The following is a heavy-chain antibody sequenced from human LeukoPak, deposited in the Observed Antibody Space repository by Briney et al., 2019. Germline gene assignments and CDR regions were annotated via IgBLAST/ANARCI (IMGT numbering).Heavy chain of an antibody. D-gene: IGHD6-19*01. CDR3: ARDTRGSSGWPPAYYYGMDV. CDR2: TYYRSKWYN. V-gene: IGHV6-1*01. CDR1: GDSVSSNSAA. J-gene: IGHJ6*02. Sequence: SQTLSLTCAISGDSVSSNSAAWNWNRQSPPRGLEWLGRTYYRSKWYNDYAVSVKSRITINPDTSKNQFSLQLNSVTPEDTAVYYCARDTRGSSGWPPAYYYGMDVWGQGTTVTVSS.